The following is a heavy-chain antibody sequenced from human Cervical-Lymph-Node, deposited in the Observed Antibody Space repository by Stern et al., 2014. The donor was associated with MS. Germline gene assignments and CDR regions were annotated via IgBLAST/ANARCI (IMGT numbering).Heavy chain of an antibody. Sequence: QLQLQESGPGLVKPSETLTLTCTVSGGSLSIRSYYWVWIRQPPGKGLGWIGSVYYSGKTSYNASLKSRVTISVDASKNHFSLNLVSVTVADTAVYYCARLESVAVAPAIWGQGTLVPVSS. J-gene: IGHJ4*02. V-gene: IGHV4-39*02. CDR1: GGSLSIRSYY. CDR2: VYYSGKT. D-gene: IGHD6-19*01. CDR3: ARLESVAVAPAI.